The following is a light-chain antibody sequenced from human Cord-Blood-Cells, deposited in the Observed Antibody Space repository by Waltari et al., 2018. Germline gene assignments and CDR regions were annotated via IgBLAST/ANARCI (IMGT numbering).Light chain of an antibody. J-gene: IGLJ1*01. Sequence: QSVLTQPPSVSGAPGQRVTISCTGSSSNIGAGYDVHWYQQLPGPAPKLPIYGNSNRPSGVPDRFSGSKSGTSASLAITGLQAEDEADYYCQSYDSSLSALYVFGTGTKVTVL. CDR3: QSYDSSLSALYV. CDR2: GNS. CDR1: SSNIGAGYD. V-gene: IGLV1-40*01.